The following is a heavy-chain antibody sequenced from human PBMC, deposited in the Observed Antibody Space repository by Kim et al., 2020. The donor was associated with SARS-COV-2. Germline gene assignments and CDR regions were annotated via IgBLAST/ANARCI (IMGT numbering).Heavy chain of an antibody. V-gene: IGHV3-13*04. CDR3: SRFNWVVPYGLDG. CDR2: IGTAGDT. J-gene: IGHJ6*02. Sequence: GGSLRLSCAASGYSFNNYDMHWVRQATGKGLEWVSVIGTAGDTYYSASVKGRFTISRENAKNSLYLQMNSLRAGDTAVYYCSRFNWVVPYGLDGWGQGTTVTVSS. D-gene: IGHD1-1*01. CDR1: GYSFNNYD.